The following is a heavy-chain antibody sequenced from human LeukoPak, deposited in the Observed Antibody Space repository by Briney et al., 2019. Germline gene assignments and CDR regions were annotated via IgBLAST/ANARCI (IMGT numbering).Heavy chain of an antibody. CDR1: GFTFSSYS. J-gene: IGHJ4*02. CDR2: ISSSSSYI. D-gene: IGHD1-1*01. Sequence: GGSLRLSCAASGFTFSSYSMNWVRQAPGKGLEWVSSISSSSSYIYYADSVKGRFTISRDNAKNSLYLQMNSLRAEDTAVYYCARDGRTTPFDYWGQGTLATVSS. CDR3: ARDGRTTPFDY. V-gene: IGHV3-21*01.